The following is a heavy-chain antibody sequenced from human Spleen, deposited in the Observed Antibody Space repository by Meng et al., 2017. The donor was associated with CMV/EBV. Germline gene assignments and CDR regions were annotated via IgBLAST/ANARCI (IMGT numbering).Heavy chain of an antibody. Sequence: GGSLRLSCAASGFTFSSYWMSWVRLAPGKGLEWVANIKQEGNEKYYVDSLRGRFTASRDNAKKSLYLQMSSLRAEDTAVYYCARVPNEYVCGGYSPPHYFDYWGQGTLVTVSS. CDR1: GFTFSSYW. D-gene: IGHD3-16*01. CDR3: ARVPNEYVCGGYSPPHYFDY. CDR2: IKQEGNEK. J-gene: IGHJ4*02. V-gene: IGHV3-7*01.